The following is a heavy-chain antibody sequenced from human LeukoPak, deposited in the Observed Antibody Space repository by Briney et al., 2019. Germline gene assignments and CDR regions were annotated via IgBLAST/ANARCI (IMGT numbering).Heavy chain of an antibody. Sequence: SETLSLTCAVYGGAFSGYYWSWIRQPPGKGLEWIGSIYYSGSTYYNPSLKSRVTISVDTSKNQFSLKPSSVTAADTAVYYCARLRGYPYYYGMDVWGQGTTVTVSS. D-gene: IGHD5-12*01. J-gene: IGHJ6*02. CDR3: ARLRGYPYYYGMDV. CDR1: GGAFSGYY. CDR2: IYYSGST. V-gene: IGHV4-34*01.